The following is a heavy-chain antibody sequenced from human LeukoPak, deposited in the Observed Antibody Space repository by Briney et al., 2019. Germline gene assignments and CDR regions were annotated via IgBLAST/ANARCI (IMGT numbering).Heavy chain of an antibody. CDR2: ISWNSGSI. D-gene: IGHD6-19*01. Sequence: PGGSLRLSCAASGFTFDDYAMHWVRQAPGKGLEWVSGISWNSGSIGYADSVKGRFTISRDNAKNSLYLQMNSLRAEDTALYYCAKGSSSGWYGGADYWGQGTLVTVSS. CDR1: GFTFDDYA. CDR3: AKGSSSGWYGGADY. V-gene: IGHV3-9*01. J-gene: IGHJ4*02.